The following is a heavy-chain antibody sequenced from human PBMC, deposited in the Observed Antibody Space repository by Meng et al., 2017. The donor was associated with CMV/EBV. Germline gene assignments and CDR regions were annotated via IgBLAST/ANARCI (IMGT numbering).Heavy chain of an antibody. CDR2: ISWNSGSI. Sequence: GGSLRLSCAASGFTFDDYAMHWVRQAPGKGLEWVSGISWNSGSIGSADSVKGRFTISRDSAKNSLYLQMNSLRAEDTALYYCAKDIGYGGNSLYGMDVWGQGTTVTVSS. V-gene: IGHV3-9*01. CDR1: GFTFDDYA. CDR3: AKDIGYGGNSLYGMDV. J-gene: IGHJ6*02. D-gene: IGHD4-23*01.